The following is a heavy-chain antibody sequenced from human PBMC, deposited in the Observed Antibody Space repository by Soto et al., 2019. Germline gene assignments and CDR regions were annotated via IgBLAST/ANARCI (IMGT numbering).Heavy chain of an antibody. CDR2: IYYSGST. Sequence: SETLSLTCTVSGGSVSSGSYYWSWIRQPPGKGLEWIGYIYYSGSTNYNPSLKSRVTISVDTSKNQFSLKMTSVTAADTAVYYCARVPDRWGQGTLVTVSS. J-gene: IGHJ5*02. V-gene: IGHV4-61*01. CDR1: GGSVSSGSYY. CDR3: ARVPDR.